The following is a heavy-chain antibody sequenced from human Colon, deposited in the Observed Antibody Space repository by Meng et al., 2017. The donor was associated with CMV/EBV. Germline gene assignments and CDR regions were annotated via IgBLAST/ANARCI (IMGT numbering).Heavy chain of an antibody. CDR2: NTHDSTTK. CDR1: GFRFSDHF. V-gene: IGHV3-11*01. CDR3: AVQVGPTERYFDL. J-gene: IGHJ2*01. Sequence: GESLKISCAASGFRFSDHFMHWIRHTPERGLEWLSYNTHDSTTKYHADSVKGRFTVSSDNAEYLMYLQMNSLRAEDTAVDYCAVQVGPTERYFDLWGRGTLVTVSS. D-gene: IGHD1-26*01.